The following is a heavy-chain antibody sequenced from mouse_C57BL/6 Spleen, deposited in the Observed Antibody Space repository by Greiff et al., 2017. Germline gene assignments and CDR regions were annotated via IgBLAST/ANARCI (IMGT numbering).Heavy chain of an antibody. CDR1: GYTFTSYW. Sequence: QVQLQQPGAELVKPGASVKMSCKASGYTFTSYWITWVKQRPGQGLEWIGDIYPGSGSTNYNEKFKSKATLTVDTSSSTAYMQLSSLTSEDAAVYYCARRGAIYYGNYEAMDYWGQGTSVTVSS. J-gene: IGHJ4*01. V-gene: IGHV1-55*01. D-gene: IGHD2-1*01. CDR3: ARRGAIYYGNYEAMDY. CDR2: IYPGSGST.